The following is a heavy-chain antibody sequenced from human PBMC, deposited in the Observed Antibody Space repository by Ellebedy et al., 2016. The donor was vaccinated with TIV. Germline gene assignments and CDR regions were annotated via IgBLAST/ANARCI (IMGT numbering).Heavy chain of an antibody. CDR2: INPDGGT. CDR1: GFTFRNYW. Sequence: GGFLRLSCVVSGFTFRNYWFHWVRQVPGEGLIWVSRINPDGGTNYADSVKGRFTISRDNAKDTLFLHMTSLTGEDTAVYYCVRGSNDWYGMDYWGQGTLVSVSS. CDR3: VRGSNDWYGMDY. V-gene: IGHV3-74*01. J-gene: IGHJ4*02. D-gene: IGHD6-19*01.